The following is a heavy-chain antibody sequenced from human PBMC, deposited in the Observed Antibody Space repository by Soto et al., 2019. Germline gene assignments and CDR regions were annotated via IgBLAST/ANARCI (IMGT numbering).Heavy chain of an antibody. CDR3: ARTRRDYDYVWGSYRALV. D-gene: IGHD3-16*02. CDR1: GFTFSDYY. V-gene: IGHV3-11*01. Sequence: PGGSLRLSCAASGFTFSDYYMGWIRQAPGKGLEWVSYISSSGSTIYYADSVKGRFTISRDNAKNSLYLQMNSLRAEDTAVYYCARTRRDYDYVWGSYRALVWGQGTLVTVSS. J-gene: IGHJ4*02. CDR2: ISSSGSTI.